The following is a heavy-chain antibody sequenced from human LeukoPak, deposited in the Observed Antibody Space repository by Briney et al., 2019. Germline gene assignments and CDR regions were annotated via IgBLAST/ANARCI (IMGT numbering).Heavy chain of an antibody. CDR2: ISGSGGST. CDR3: AKGPGYDFTLY. Sequence: GGSLRLSCAASGFTCSSYAMSWVRQAPGQGLEWVSAISGSGGSTYYADSVKGRFTISRDNSKNTLYLQMNSLRAEYTAVYYCAKGPGYDFTLYWGQGTLVTVSS. V-gene: IGHV3-23*01. D-gene: IGHD3-22*01. J-gene: IGHJ4*02. CDR1: GFTCSSYA.